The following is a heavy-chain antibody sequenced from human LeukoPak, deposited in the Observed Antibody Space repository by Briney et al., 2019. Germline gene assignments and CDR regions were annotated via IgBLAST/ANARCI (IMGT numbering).Heavy chain of an antibody. CDR2: FYYSGST. J-gene: IGHJ5*02. V-gene: IGHV4-59*01. D-gene: IGHD2-2*02. Sequence: SETLSLTCTVSGGSISSYYWSWIRQPPGKGLEWIGYFYYSGSTNYNPSLKSRVTISVDTSKNQFSLKLSSVTAADTAVYYCARDGGVPAAIHWFDPWGQGTLVTVSS. CDR3: ARDGGVPAAIHWFDP. CDR1: GGSISSYY.